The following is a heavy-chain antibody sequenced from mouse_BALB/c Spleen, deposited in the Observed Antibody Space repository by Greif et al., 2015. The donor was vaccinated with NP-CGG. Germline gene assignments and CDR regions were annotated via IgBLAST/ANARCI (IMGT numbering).Heavy chain of an antibody. CDR2: INPSNGGT. V-gene: IGHV1S81*02. CDR1: GYTFTSYY. D-gene: IGHD4-1*02. Sequence: QVQLQQSGAELVKPGASVKLSCEASGYTFTSYYMYWVKQRPGQGLEWIGEINPSNGGTNFNEKFKSKATLTVDKSSSTAYMQLSSLTSEDSAVYYCTRGQLGRDYAMDYWGQGTSVTVSS. J-gene: IGHJ4*01. CDR3: TRGQLGRDYAMDY.